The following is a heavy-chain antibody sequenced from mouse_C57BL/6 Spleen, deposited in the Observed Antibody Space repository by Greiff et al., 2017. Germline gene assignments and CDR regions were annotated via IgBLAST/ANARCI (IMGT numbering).Heavy chain of an antibody. CDR3: TPAWFAY. CDR2: IRNKANNHAT. CDR1: GFTFSDAW. V-gene: IGHV6-6*01. Sequence: EVKLLESGGGLVQPGGSMKLSCAASGFTFSDAWMDWVRQSPEKGLEWVAEIRNKANNHATYYAESVKGRFTISRDDSKSSVYLQMNSLRAEDTGIYDCTPAWFAYWGQGTLVTVSA. J-gene: IGHJ3*01.